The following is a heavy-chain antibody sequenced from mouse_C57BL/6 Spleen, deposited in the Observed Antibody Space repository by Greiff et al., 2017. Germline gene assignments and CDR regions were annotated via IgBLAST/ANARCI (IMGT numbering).Heavy chain of an antibody. CDR1: GYAFSSSW. CDR2: IYPGVGDT. Sequence: VQLQQSGAELVKPGASVKISCKASGYAFSSSWMNWVKQRPGKGLEWIGQIYPGVGDTNYNGKFKGKATLSADKSTSTASMQLSSLTSEDSAVYFCARAPLYDALAYWGQGTLVTVSA. CDR3: ARAPLYDALAY. V-gene: IGHV1-80*01. J-gene: IGHJ3*01. D-gene: IGHD2-12*01.